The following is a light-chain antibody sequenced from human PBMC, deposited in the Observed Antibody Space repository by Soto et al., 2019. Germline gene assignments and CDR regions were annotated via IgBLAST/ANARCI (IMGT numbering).Light chain of an antibody. Sequence: EIELTQSPGTLSLSPGERATLSCRASQSLSSNYLAWYQQKPGQAPRLLIYGASSRATGIPDRFSGSGSGTDFTLTISSLEPEDFAVYYYQHYGLSFTWTFGQGTKVEI. CDR2: GAS. V-gene: IGKV3-20*01. J-gene: IGKJ1*01. CDR3: QHYGLSFTWT. CDR1: QSLSSNY.